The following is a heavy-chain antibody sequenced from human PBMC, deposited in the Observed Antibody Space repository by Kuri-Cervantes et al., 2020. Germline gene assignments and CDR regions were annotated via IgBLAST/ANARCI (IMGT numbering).Heavy chain of an antibody. CDR1: GGSISTGGFY. CDR2: ISYSGST. D-gene: IGHD7-27*01. V-gene: IGHV4-31*03. J-gene: IGHJ5*02. CDR3: AKDWAWFDP. Sequence: LRLSCTVSGGSISTGGFYWNWIRQHPGKGLEWIGYISYSGSTYYNPSLKSRVTISVDTSKNQSFLRLSSVTAADTAVYYCAKDWAWFDPWGQGTLVTVSS.